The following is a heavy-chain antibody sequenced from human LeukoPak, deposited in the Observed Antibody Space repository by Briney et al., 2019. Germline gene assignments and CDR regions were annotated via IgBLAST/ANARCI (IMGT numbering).Heavy chain of an antibody. CDR1: GGSISSYY. J-gene: IGHJ4*02. D-gene: IGHD3-9*01. V-gene: IGHV4-59*01. Sequence: PSETLSLTCTVSGGSISSYYWSWIRQPPGKGLEWIGYIYYSGSTNYNPSLKSRVTMSVDTSKNQFSLKLSSVTAADTAGYYCARGFLRYFDWLLEGFVYWGQGTLVTVSS. CDR2: IYYSGST. CDR3: ARGFLRYFDWLLEGFVY.